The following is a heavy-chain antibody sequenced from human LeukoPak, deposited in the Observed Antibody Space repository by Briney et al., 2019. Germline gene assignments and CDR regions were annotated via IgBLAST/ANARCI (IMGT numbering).Heavy chain of an antibody. Sequence: ASVKVSCKASGYTFTGYYMHWVRQAPGQGLEWMGWINPNSGGTNYAQKFQGRVTMTRDTSISTAYMELSRLTSDDTAVYYCARLIAAAGLSFDYWGQGTLVTVSS. D-gene: IGHD6-13*01. J-gene: IGHJ4*02. CDR1: GYTFTGYY. CDR3: ARLIAAAGLSFDY. CDR2: INPNSGGT. V-gene: IGHV1-2*02.